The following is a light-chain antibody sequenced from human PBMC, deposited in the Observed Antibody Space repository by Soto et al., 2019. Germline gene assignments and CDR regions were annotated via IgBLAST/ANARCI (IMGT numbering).Light chain of an antibody. J-gene: IGKJ2*01. CDR3: QQSYSTPVT. Sequence: DTQMTQSPSSLSASVGDRVTITCRASQSISSYLNWYRQKPGKAPKLLIYAASSLQSGVPSRFSGSGSGTDFTLTISSLQPEDFATYYCQQSYSTPVTFGQGTKLEIK. V-gene: IGKV1-39*01. CDR1: QSISSY. CDR2: AAS.